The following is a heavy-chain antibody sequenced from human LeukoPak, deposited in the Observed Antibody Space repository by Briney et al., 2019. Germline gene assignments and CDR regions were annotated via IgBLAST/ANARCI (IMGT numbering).Heavy chain of an antibody. V-gene: IGHV1-46*01. Sequence: ASVKVSCKASGYTFTDYYMHWVRQAPGQGLEWMGIINPSGGSTSYAQKFQGRVTMTRDMSTSTVYMELSSLRSEDTAVYYCAREKYKIVRGVMEAFDIWGQGTMVTVSS. CDR3: AREKYKIVRGVMEAFDI. J-gene: IGHJ3*02. CDR2: INPSGGST. D-gene: IGHD3-10*01. CDR1: GYTFTDYY.